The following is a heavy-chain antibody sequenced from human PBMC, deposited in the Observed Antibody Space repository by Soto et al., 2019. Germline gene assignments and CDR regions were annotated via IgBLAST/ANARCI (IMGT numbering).Heavy chain of an antibody. CDR3: ASFYGSGSNYYYYYMDV. Sequence: SETLSLTCTVSGGSISSYYWSWIRQPPGKGLEWIGYIYYSGSTNYNPSLKSRVTISVDTSKNQFSLKLSSVTAADTAVYYCASFYGSGSNYYYYYMDVWGKGTTVTVSS. J-gene: IGHJ6*03. CDR1: GGSISSYY. CDR2: IYYSGST. V-gene: IGHV4-59*12. D-gene: IGHD3-10*01.